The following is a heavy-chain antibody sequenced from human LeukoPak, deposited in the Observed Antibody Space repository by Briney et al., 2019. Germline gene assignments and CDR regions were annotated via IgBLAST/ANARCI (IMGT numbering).Heavy chain of an antibody. CDR1: GYTFTSYG. J-gene: IGHJ3*02. D-gene: IGHD4-23*01. CDR2: ISAYNGNT. V-gene: IGHV1-18*01. Sequence: ASVKVSCKASGYTFTSYGISWVRQAPGQGLEWMGWISAYNGNTNYAQKLQGRVTMTTDTSTSTVYMELRSLRSDDTAVYYCARDPSTVVTPSWDDAFDIWGQGTMVTVSS. CDR3: ARDPSTVVTPSWDDAFDI.